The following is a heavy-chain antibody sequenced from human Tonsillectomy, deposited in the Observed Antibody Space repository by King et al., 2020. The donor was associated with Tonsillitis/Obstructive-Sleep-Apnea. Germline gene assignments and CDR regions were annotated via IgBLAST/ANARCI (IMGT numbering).Heavy chain of an antibody. V-gene: IGHV3-64D*06. Sequence: VQLVESGGGLVQPGGSLRLSCSASGFTFSGYAMHWVRQAPGKGLQYVSAISINGGSTDYADSVKGRFTISRDNSKNTLYLQMSSLRPEDTAVYYCVKGIKWNPYGIAVWGQGTTVTVSS. CDR3: VKGIKWNPYGIAV. J-gene: IGHJ6*02. D-gene: IGHD1-20*01. CDR1: GFTFSGYA. CDR2: ISINGGST.